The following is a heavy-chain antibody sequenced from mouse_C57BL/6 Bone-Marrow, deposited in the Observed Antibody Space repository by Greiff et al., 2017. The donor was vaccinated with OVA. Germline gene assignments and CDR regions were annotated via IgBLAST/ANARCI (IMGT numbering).Heavy chain of an antibody. CDR3: AIYYGSSRYYFDY. V-gene: IGHV1-81*01. D-gene: IGHD1-1*01. Sequence: VKLVESGAELARPGASVKLSCKASGYTFTSYGISWVKQRTGQGLEWIGEIYPRSGNTYYNEKFKGKATLTADKSSSTAYMELRSLTSEDSAVYFCAIYYGSSRYYFDYWGQGTTLTVSS. CDR1: GYTFTSYG. CDR2: IYPRSGNT. J-gene: IGHJ2*01.